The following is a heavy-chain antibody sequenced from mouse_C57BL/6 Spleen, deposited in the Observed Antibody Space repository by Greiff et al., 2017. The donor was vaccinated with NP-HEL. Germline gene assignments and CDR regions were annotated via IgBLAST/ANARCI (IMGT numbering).Heavy chain of an antibody. CDR1: GYTFTSYW. D-gene: IGHD1-1*01. CDR3: ARDYGRNYAMDY. CDR2: IYPSDSET. V-gene: IGHV1-61*01. Sequence: QVQLQQPGAELVRPGSSVKLSCKASGYTFTSYWMDWVKQRPGQGLEWIGNIYPSDSETHYNQKFKDKATLTVDKSSSTAYMQLSSLTSEDSAVYYCARDYGRNYAMDYWGQGTSVTVSS. J-gene: IGHJ4*01.